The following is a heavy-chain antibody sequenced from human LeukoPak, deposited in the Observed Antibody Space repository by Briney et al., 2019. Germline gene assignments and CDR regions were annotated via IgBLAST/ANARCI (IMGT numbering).Heavy chain of an antibody. CDR2: IWYDGSNK. J-gene: IGHJ4*02. D-gene: IGHD6-19*01. V-gene: IGHV3-33*01. CDR3: VRGIGLSSGWYEFDY. Sequence: GRSLRLSCAASGFTFSNYGMHWVRQAPGKGLEWVAVIWYDGSNKYCADSVKGRFTISRDNSKNTLHLQMNSLKPEDTAVYYCVRGIGLSSGWYEFDYWGQGTLVTVSS. CDR1: GFTFSNYG.